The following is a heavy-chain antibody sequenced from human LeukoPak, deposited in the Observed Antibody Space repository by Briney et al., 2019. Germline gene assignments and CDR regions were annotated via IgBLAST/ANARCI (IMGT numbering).Heavy chain of an antibody. CDR2: INPSGGST. V-gene: IGHV1-46*01. CDR1: RYTFTSYY. Sequence: ASVNVSCKASRYTFTSYYMHWVRQAPGQGREWMGIINPSGGSTSYAQKFQGRVTMNRDTSTSTVYMELSSLRSEDTAVYYCAREFGQPNDAFDIWGQGTMVTVSS. CDR3: AREFGQPNDAFDI. J-gene: IGHJ3*02. D-gene: IGHD3-10*01.